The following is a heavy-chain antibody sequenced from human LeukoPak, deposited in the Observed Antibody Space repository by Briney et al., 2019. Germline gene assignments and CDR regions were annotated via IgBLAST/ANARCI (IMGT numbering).Heavy chain of an antibody. Sequence: GRSLRLSCAASGFTFSSYAMHWVRQAPGKGLEWVAVISYDGSNKYYADSVKGRFTISRDNSKNTLYLQMNSLRAEDTAVYYCASNYDSSGYGHDYWGQGTLVTVPS. V-gene: IGHV3-30-3*01. J-gene: IGHJ4*02. CDR3: ASNYDSSGYGHDY. CDR1: GFTFSSYA. D-gene: IGHD3-22*01. CDR2: ISYDGSNK.